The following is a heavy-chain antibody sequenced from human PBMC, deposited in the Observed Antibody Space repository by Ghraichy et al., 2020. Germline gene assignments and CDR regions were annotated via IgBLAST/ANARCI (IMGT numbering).Heavy chain of an antibody. CDR1: GFTFDDYA. V-gene: IGHV3-9*01. Sequence: SQNISCAASGFTFDDYAMHWVRQAPGKGLEWVSGISWNSGSIGYADSVKGRFTISRDNAKNSLYLQMNSLRAEDTALYYCAKDRDGYNFDAFDIWGQGTIVTVSS. J-gene: IGHJ3*02. CDR2: ISWNSGSI. D-gene: IGHD5-24*01. CDR3: AKDRDGYNFDAFDI.